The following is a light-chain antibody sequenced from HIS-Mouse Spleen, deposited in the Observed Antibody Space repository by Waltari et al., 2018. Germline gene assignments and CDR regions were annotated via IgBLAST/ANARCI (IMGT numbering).Light chain of an antibody. CDR2: EDS. Sequence: SYELTQPPSVSVSPGQTARITCSGDALPKKYAYWYQQKAGRTPVLVTYEDSKRPSGIPEGFSGSSSGTMATLTISGAQVEDEADYYCYSTDSSGNHRGVFGGGTKLTVL. CDR3: YSTDSSGNHRGV. J-gene: IGLJ2*01. V-gene: IGLV3-10*01. CDR1: ALPKKY.